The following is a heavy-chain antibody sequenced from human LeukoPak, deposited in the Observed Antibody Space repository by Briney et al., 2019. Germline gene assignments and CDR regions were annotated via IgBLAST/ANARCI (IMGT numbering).Heavy chain of an antibody. D-gene: IGHD1-26*01. Sequence: GGSLRLSCAASGFTFENYGMTWVRQAPGKGLEWVSVISGSGDVTYYADSVKGRFTMSRDNSKDTLDLQMNSLRAEDTALYYCARLAEPWEVWHAFDIWGQGTVVTVSS. CDR3: ARLAEPWEVWHAFDI. V-gene: IGHV3-23*01. CDR2: ISGSGDVT. CDR1: GFTFENYG. J-gene: IGHJ3*02.